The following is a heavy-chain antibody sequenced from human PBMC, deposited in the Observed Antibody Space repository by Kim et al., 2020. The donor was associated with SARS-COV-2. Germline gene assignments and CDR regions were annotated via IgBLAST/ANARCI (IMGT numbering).Heavy chain of an antibody. D-gene: IGHD3-22*01. V-gene: IGHV1-46*01. CDR3: ARAPDYYDPIGDS. Sequence: PQQHQGRVTMTRDTSTSTVYMELSSLRSEDTAVYYCARAPDYYDPIGDSWGQGTLVTVSS. J-gene: IGHJ4*02.